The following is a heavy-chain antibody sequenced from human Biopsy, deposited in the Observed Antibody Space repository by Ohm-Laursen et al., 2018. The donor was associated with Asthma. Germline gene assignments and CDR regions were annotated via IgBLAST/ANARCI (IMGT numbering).Heavy chain of an antibody. Sequence: LRLSCAASGFNVNSYTFSWVRQAPGKGLEWIGETNERGVTNNNPSLKSRVIISIDTYWNRVSLKLTSVTAADTAVYYCARGPELDVWGQGTTVTVSS. CDR3: ARGPELDV. CDR1: GFNVNSYT. CDR2: TNERGVT. J-gene: IGHJ6*02. V-gene: IGHV4-34*01.